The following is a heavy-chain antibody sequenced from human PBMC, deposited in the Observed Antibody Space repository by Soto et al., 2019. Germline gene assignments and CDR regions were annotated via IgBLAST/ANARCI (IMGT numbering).Heavy chain of an antibody. J-gene: IGHJ4*02. V-gene: IGHV4-39*01. CDR3: ARHYGQEVFDY. CDR2: FYYSGST. CDR1: GGSIGSSNW. D-gene: IGHD3-10*01. Sequence: SETLSLTCAVSGGSIGSSNWWSWVRQPPGKGLEWIGSFYYSGSTYYNPSLKSRLTISVDTSKNQFSLKLSSVTAADTAVYYCARHYGQEVFDYWGQGTLVTVSS.